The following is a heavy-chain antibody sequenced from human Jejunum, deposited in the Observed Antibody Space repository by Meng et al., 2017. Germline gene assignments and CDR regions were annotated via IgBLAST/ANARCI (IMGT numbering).Heavy chain of an antibody. CDR3: ARNGTFCYGYGGSSDS. D-gene: IGHD5-18*01. V-gene: IGHV3-21*01. J-gene: IGHJ5*02. CDR1: GFTFSSYN. Sequence: GESLKISCAASGFTFSSYNMSWVRQAPGKGLEWVSAITCSSNNIYYADSVKGRFTISRDNSKNFLYLQMTRLRAEDTAVYYCARNGTFCYGYGGSSDSWGQGTLVTVSS. CDR2: ITCSSNNI.